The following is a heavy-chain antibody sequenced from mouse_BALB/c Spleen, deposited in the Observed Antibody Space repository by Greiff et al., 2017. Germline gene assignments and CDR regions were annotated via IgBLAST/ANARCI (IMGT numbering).Heavy chain of an antibody. CDR1: GFTFSSYG. CDR2: INSNGGST. Sequence: DVQLVESGGGLVQPGGSLKLSCAASGFTFSSYGMSWVRQTPDKRLELVATINSNGGSTYYPDSVKGRFTISRDNAKNTLYLQMSSLKSEDTAMYYCASPYDYEWFAYWGQGTLVTVSA. D-gene: IGHD2-4*01. V-gene: IGHV5-6-3*01. CDR3: ASPYDYEWFAY. J-gene: IGHJ3*01.